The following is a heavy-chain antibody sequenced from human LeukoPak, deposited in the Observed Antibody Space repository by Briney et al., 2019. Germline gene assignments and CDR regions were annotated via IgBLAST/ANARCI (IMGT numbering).Heavy chain of an antibody. CDR3: ARDRISAPDDFDY. V-gene: IGHV1-2*02. D-gene: IGHD6-13*01. J-gene: IGHJ4*02. CDR1: GYTFTGYY. CDR2: INPNSGNT. Sequence: ASVKVSCKASGYTFTGYYMHWVRQAPGQGLEWMGWINPNSGNTNYAQKFQGRVTMTRDTSINTAYVEVSRLRSDDTAVYYCARDRISAPDDFDYWGQGTPVTVSS.